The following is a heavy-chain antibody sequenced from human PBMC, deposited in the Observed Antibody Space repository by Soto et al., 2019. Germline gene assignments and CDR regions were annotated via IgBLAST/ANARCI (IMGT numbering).Heavy chain of an antibody. Sequence: QINLIESGPPLVNPTQTLTLTCTSSGFSLITSGAAVDWVRQPPGRALEWLALIYWDGDKRYNASLGNRLTITKDTSMNQVVLTLTNVDPADTATYYCAHRATMTIFGLIIDNGIWFDPWGQGTRVIVSS. J-gene: IGHJ5*02. V-gene: IGHV2-5*02. CDR2: IYWDGDK. CDR1: GFSLITSGAA. CDR3: AHRATMTIFGLIIDNGIWFDP. D-gene: IGHD3-3*01.